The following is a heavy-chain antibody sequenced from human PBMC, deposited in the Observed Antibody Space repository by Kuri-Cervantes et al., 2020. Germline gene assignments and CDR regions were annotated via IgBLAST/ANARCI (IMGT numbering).Heavy chain of an antibody. Sequence: GESLKISCAASGFTFSSYGMHWVRQAPGKGLEWVSSISSSSSYIYYADSVKGRFTISRDNAKNTLYLQMNSLTAEDTAVYYCARDRTYTMDVWGQGTTVTVSS. J-gene: IGHJ6*02. V-gene: IGHV3-21*01. CDR1: GFTFSSYG. CDR2: ISSSSSYI. D-gene: IGHD2-2*01. CDR3: ARDRTYTMDV.